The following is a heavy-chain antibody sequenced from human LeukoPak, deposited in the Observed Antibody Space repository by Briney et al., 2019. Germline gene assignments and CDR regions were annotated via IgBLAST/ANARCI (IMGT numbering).Heavy chain of an antibody. CDR2: ISAYNGNR. Sequence: GASVKVSCKASGYTFTSYGISWVRQAPGQGLEWMGWISAYNGNRDYAQKLQGRATMTTDTSTSTAYMELRSLRSDDTAVYYCARDPQKIAAAGSYPDYWGQGTLVTVSS. V-gene: IGHV1-18*01. CDR1: GYTFTSYG. CDR3: ARDPQKIAAAGSYPDY. D-gene: IGHD6-13*01. J-gene: IGHJ4*02.